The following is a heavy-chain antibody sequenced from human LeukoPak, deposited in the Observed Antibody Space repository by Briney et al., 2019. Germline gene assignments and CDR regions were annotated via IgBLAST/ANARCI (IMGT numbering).Heavy chain of an antibody. V-gene: IGHV3-48*03. CDR3: ASQPGIAAAGTGVT. J-gene: IGHJ5*02. CDR1: GFTFSSYE. Sequence: GGSLRLSCAASGFTFSSYEMNWVRQAPGKGLDWVSYISSSGSTIYYADSVKGRFTISRDNAKNSLYLQMNSLRAEDTAVYYCASQPGIAAAGTGVTWGQGTLLTVSS. CDR2: ISSSGSTI. D-gene: IGHD6-13*01.